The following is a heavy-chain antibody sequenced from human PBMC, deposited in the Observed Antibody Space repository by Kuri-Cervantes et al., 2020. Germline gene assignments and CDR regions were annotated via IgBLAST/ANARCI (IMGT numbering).Heavy chain of an antibody. V-gene: IGHV4-34*01. CDR2: INHSRST. J-gene: IGHJ5*02. Sequence: SETLSLTCAVYGGSFSGYYWSWIRQPPGKGLEWIGDINHSRSTNYNPSLKSRVTISVDTSKNQFSLKLSSVTAADTAVYYCARAPFMTNWFDPWGQGTLVTVSS. D-gene: IGHD2-21*02. CDR3: ARAPFMTNWFDP. CDR1: GGSFSGYY.